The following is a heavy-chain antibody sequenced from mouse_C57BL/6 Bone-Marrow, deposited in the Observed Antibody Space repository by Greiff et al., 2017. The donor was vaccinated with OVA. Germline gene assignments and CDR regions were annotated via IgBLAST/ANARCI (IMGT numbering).Heavy chain of an antibody. CDR1: GYTFTSYT. CDR2: INPSSGYT. J-gene: IGHJ2*01. D-gene: IGHD1-1*01. V-gene: IGHV1-4*01. CDR3: ARSVYYYGRRDY. Sequence: QVQLQQSGAELARPGASVKMSCKASGYTFTSYTMHWVKQRPGQGLEWIGYINPSSGYTKYNQKFKDKATLTADKSSSTAYMQLSSLTSEDAAVYYCARSVYYYGRRDYWGQGTTLTVSS.